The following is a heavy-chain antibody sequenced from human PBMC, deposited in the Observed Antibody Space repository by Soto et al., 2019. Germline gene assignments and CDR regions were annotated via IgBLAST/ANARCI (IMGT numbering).Heavy chain of an antibody. D-gene: IGHD6-25*01. J-gene: IGHJ5*02. V-gene: IGHV1-8*01. Sequence: QVQLVQSGAEVKKPGASVKVSCKSSGYTFISYDINWVRQATGQGLEWVGWMNPNSGNTGYAQKFQGRVSMTRNTSISTAYMELSSLRSNDTAVYYCARARYSSGHNWFDPWGQGTLVTVSS. CDR3: ARARYSSGHNWFDP. CDR1: GYTFISYD. CDR2: MNPNSGNT.